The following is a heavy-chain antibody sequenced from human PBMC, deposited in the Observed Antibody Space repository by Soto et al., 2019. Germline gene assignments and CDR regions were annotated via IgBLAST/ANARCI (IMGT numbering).Heavy chain of an antibody. CDR3: AKRDYDFWGDDAFDI. CDR1: GFTFDDYA. CDR2: ISWNSGSI. Sequence: GGSLRLSCAASGFTFDDYAMHWVRQAPGKGLEWVSGISWNSGSIGYADSVKGRFTISRDNAKNSLYLQMNSLRAEDTALYYCAKRDYDFWGDDAFDIWGQGIMVTVSS. D-gene: IGHD3-3*01. J-gene: IGHJ3*02. V-gene: IGHV3-9*01.